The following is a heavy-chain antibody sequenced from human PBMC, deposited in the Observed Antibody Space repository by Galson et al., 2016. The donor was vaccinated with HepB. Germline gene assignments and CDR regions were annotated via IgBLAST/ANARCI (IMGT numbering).Heavy chain of an antibody. CDR1: GYTFTSYG. D-gene: IGHD2-8*01. Sequence: SVKVSCKASGYTFTSYGISWVRLAPGQGLEWMGWISGYNGNTIYARKFQGRVTLTTNTSTSTAYMELRSLRSDDTAVYYCARDIVLMVFSADYYYYGMDVWGQGTTVTVSS. CDR3: ARDIVLMVFSADYYYYGMDV. J-gene: IGHJ6*02. V-gene: IGHV1-18*01. CDR2: ISGYNGNT.